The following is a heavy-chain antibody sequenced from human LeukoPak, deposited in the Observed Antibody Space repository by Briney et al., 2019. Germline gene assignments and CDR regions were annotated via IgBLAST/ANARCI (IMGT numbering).Heavy chain of an antibody. Sequence: SETLSLTCAVYGGSFSGYYWSWISQPPGKGLEWIGEINHSGSTNYNPSLKSRVTISVDTSKNQFSLKLSSVTAADTAVYYCARGLPIVVVLDYWGQGTLVTVSS. CDR2: INHSGST. CDR1: GGSFSGYY. J-gene: IGHJ4*02. CDR3: ARGLPIVVVLDY. D-gene: IGHD3-22*01. V-gene: IGHV4-34*01.